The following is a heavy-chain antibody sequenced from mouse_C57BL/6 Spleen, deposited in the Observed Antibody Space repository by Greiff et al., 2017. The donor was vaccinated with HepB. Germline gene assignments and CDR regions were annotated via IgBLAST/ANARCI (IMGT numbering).Heavy chain of an antibody. V-gene: IGHV3-6*01. J-gene: IGHJ1*03. CDR3: ARDRTTEGYFDV. Sequence: DVKLVESGPGLVKPSQSLSLTCSVTGYSITSGYYWNWIRQFPGNKLEWMGYISYDGSNNYNPSLKNRISITRDTSKNQFFLKLNSVTTEDTATYYCARDRTTEGYFDVWGTGTTVTVSS. D-gene: IGHD1-1*01. CDR1: GYSITSGYY. CDR2: ISYDGSN.